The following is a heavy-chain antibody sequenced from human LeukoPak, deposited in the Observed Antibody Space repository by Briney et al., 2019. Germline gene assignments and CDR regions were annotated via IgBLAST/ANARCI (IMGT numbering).Heavy chain of an antibody. Sequence: GASVKVSCKASVYTFTSYDVNWVRQATGQGLEWMGWMNPISGDTGYALKFQGGVTMSRNPSISTAYMELGSLRSEDTAVYYCARVPRRGERFDPWGQGTLVTVSS. CDR1: VYTFTSYD. D-gene: IGHD3-10*01. CDR2: MNPISGDT. J-gene: IGHJ5*02. CDR3: ARVPRRGERFDP. V-gene: IGHV1-8*01.